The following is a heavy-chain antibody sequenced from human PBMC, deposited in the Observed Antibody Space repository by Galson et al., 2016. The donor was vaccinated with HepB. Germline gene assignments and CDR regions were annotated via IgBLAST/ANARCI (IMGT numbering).Heavy chain of an antibody. V-gene: IGHV3-30*18. CDR3: AKDLTVVQGIPCGCWFDP. D-gene: IGHD3-10*01. CDR1: GFAFHRYG. J-gene: IGHJ5*02. CDR2: TSNDGDEK. Sequence: SLRLSCAASGFAFHRYGMHWVRQAPGKGLEWVSVTSNDGDEKYYVDSVKGRFTISRDNSKNTLYLHMNGLTTEDTAVSYCAKDLTVVQGIPCGCWFDPRGQGTPVTVSS.